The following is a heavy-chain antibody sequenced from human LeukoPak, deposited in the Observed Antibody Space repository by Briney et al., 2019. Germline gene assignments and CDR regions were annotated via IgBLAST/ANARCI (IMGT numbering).Heavy chain of an antibody. V-gene: IGHV3-21*01. Sequence: GGSLRLSCAASGFTFSSYSMNWVRQAPGKGMEWVSSISSSSSYIYYADSVKGRFTISRDNAKNSLYLQMNSLRAEDTAVYYCARDASGSQGYWGQGTLVTVSS. CDR3: ARDASGSQGY. CDR2: ISSSSSYI. D-gene: IGHD1-26*01. J-gene: IGHJ4*02. CDR1: GFTFSSYS.